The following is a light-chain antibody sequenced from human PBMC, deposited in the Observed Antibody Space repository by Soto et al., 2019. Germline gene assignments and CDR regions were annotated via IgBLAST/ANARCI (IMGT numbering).Light chain of an antibody. CDR2: GAS. Sequence: EIVLTQSPGTLSLSPGERATLSCRASQSVSSSYLAWYQQKPGQAPRLLIYGASSRATGIPDRFSGSGSGTDFTLTISGLEPEDFAGYYCQQYGSSRTFGQGTKVEIK. CDR1: QSVSSSY. V-gene: IGKV3-20*01. J-gene: IGKJ1*01. CDR3: QQYGSSRT.